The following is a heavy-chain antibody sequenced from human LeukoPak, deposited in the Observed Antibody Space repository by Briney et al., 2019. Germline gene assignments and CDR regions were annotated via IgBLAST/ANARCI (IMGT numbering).Heavy chain of an antibody. V-gene: IGHV4-39*07. CDR3: ARGVYSSSLYYYYYMDV. CDR1: GGSISSSSYY. J-gene: IGHJ6*03. Sequence: SETLSLTCTVSGGSISSSSYYWGWIRQPPGKGLEWIGSIYYSGSTYYNLSLKSRVTISVDTSKNQFSLKLSSVTAADTAVYYCARGVYSSSLYYYYYMDVWGKGTTVTVSS. D-gene: IGHD6-6*01. CDR2: IYYSGST.